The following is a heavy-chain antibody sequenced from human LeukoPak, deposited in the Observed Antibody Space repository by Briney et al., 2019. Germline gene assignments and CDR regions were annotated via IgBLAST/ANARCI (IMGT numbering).Heavy chain of an antibody. Sequence: GGSLRLSCAASGFTFDDYAMSWVRQAPGKGLEWVGFIRSKAYGGTTEYAASVKGRFTISRDDSKSIAYLQMNSLKTEDTAVYYCTLEGDYYDSSGLDYWGQGTLVTVSS. V-gene: IGHV3-49*04. CDR2: IRSKAYGGTT. D-gene: IGHD3-22*01. J-gene: IGHJ4*02. CDR3: TLEGDYYDSSGLDY. CDR1: GFTFDDYA.